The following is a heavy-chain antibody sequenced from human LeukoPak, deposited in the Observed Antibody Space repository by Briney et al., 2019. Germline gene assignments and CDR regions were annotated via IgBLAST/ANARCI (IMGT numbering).Heavy chain of an antibody. V-gene: IGHV4-59*01. CDR3: TSGTLSYYYMDV. CDR2: IYSSGST. CDR1: GGSISSYY. D-gene: IGHD1-14*01. J-gene: IGHJ6*03. Sequence: KPSETLSLTCTVSGGSISSYYWSWIRQPPGKGLEWIGYIYSSGSTNYNPSLKSRVTISVDTSKNQFSLKLSSVTAADTAVYYCTSGTLSYYYMDVWGKGTTVTISS.